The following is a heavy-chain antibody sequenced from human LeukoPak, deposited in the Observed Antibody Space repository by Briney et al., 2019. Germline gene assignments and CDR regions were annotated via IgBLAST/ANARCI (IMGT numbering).Heavy chain of an antibody. Sequence: SQTLSLTCTVSGGSISSGAYYWSWIRQLPGKGLEWIGYIYNSGSTDYNPSLKSRLTISVDTSKNQFSLKLSSVTAADTAVYYCARDRRVTIFGVVPHRWFDPWGQGTLVTVSS. J-gene: IGHJ5*02. V-gene: IGHV4-31*03. CDR3: ARDRRVTIFGVVPHRWFDP. CDR2: IYNSGST. CDR1: GGSISSGAYY. D-gene: IGHD3-3*01.